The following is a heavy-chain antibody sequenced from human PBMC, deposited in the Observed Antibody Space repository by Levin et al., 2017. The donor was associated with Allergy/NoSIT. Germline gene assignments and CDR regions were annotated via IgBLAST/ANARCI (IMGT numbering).Heavy chain of an antibody. V-gene: IGHV3-23*01. D-gene: IGHD6-19*01. CDR2: ISGGGAST. CDR3: AKLGTAWSLGSGRYFDY. J-gene: IGHJ4*02. Sequence: QSGGSLRLSCAASGFTFNNYGMSWVRQGPGRGLEWVSVISGGGASTVYTDSVKGRFTISRDNSKNTLYLQMNNLRADDTAVYYCAKLGTAWSLGSGRYFDYWGQGTLVTVSS. CDR1: GFTFNNYG.